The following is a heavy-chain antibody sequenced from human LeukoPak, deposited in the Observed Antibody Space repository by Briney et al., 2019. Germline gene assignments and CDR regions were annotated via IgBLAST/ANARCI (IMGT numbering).Heavy chain of an antibody. CDR2: ISPYNGNT. CDR3: ATGKANFWSGYWGPFDI. CDR1: GYTFTSGG. Sequence: GASVKVSCKSSGYTFTSGGVSWVRLAPGQGLEWMAWISPYNGNTNYAQKFQGRATMTTDTSTSTAYMELKSLRSDDTAVYYCATGKANFWSGYWGPFDIWGQGTMVTVSS. V-gene: IGHV1-18*01. J-gene: IGHJ3*02. D-gene: IGHD3-3*01.